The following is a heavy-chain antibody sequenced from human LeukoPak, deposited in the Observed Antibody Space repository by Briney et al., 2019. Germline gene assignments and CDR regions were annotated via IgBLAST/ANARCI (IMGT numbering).Heavy chain of an antibody. V-gene: IGHV3-11*01. CDR2: ISSSGSNI. D-gene: IGHD2-21*02. J-gene: IGHJ3*02. Sequence: GGSLRLSCAASGFTFSDYYMSWIRQAPGKGLEWVAYISSSGSNIHYADSVKGRFTISRDNAKNSLYLQMNSLRAEDTAVYYCARETLGVTAFDIWGQGTMVTVSS. CDR1: GFTFSDYY. CDR3: ARETLGVTAFDI.